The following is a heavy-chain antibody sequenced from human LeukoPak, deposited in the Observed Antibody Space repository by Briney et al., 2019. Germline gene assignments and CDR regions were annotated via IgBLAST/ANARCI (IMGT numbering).Heavy chain of an antibody. CDR3: AREVGPFHQLDY. Sequence: GGSLRLSCAASGFTVSSNYMSWVRQAPGKGLEWVSVIYSGGSTYYADSVKGRFTISRDNSKNTLYLQMNSLRAEDAAVYYCAREVGPFHQLDYWGQGTLVTVSS. CDR2: IYSGGST. J-gene: IGHJ4*02. CDR1: GFTVSSNY. D-gene: IGHD5-24*01. V-gene: IGHV3-53*01.